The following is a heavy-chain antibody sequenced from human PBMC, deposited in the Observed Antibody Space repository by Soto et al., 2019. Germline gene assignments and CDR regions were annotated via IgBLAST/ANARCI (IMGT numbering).Heavy chain of an antibody. CDR3: AREATRSYGLRFLEWLLPDLEY. D-gene: IGHD3-3*01. CDR2: ISSSSRTI. J-gene: IGHJ4*02. Sequence: GGSLRLSCEASGFSFSDSGMNWVRRAPGKGLEWISYISSSSRTIYYAASVEGRFTISRDNAKSSLYLQMNSLRAEDTAVYYCAREATRSYGLRFLEWLLPDLEYWGQGTLVTVSS. CDR1: GFSFSDSG. V-gene: IGHV3-48*01.